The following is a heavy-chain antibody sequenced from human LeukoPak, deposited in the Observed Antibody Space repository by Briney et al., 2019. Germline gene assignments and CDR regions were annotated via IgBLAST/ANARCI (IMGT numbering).Heavy chain of an antibody. V-gene: IGHV4-59*01. CDR2: IYYSGST. CDR1: GGSISSYY. D-gene: IGHD5-24*01. Sequence: SETLSLTCTVSGGSISSYYWSWIRQPPGKGLEWIGYIYYSGSTNYNPSLKSRVTISVDTSKNQFSLKLSSVTAADTAVYYCAREAQATTNWGQGTLVTVSS. J-gene: IGHJ4*02. CDR3: AREAQATTN.